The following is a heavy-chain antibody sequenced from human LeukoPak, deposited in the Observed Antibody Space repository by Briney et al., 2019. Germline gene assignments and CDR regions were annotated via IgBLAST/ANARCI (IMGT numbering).Heavy chain of an antibody. D-gene: IGHD3-10*01. V-gene: IGHV1-46*01. CDR2: TNPSGGST. CDR3: ARYRSYGLFSFDY. Sequence: ASVKVSCKASGYTFTSYYMHWVRQAPGQGLEWMGITNPSGGSTSYAQKFQGRVTMTRDTSTSTVYMELSSVTAADTAVYYCARYRSYGLFSFDYWGQGTLVTVSS. J-gene: IGHJ4*02. CDR1: GYTFTSYY.